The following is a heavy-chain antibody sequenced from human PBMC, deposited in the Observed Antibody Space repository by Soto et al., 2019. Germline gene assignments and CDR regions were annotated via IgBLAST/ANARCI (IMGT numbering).Heavy chain of an antibody. D-gene: IGHD4-4*01. V-gene: IGHV1-2*02. CDR1: GYTFTGYY. Sequence: SVQVSCKASGYTFTGYYMRWVRQAPGQGLEWMGWINPNSGGTNYAQKFQGRVTMTRDTSISTAYMELSRLRSDDTAVYYCASLTTSLADYYGMDGWGQGTKVTVSS. CDR2: INPNSGGT. J-gene: IGHJ6*02. CDR3: ASLTTSLADYYGMDG.